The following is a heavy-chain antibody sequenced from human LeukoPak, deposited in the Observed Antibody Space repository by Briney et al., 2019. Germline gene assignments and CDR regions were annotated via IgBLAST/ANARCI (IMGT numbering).Heavy chain of an antibody. D-gene: IGHD6-19*01. CDR3: AREGSGWYYFDY. V-gene: IGHV1-18*04. CDR2: ISAYNGNK. CDR1: GYTFTSYY. J-gene: IGHJ4*02. Sequence: ASVKVSCKASGYTFTSYYMHWVRQAPGQGLEWMGWISAYNGNKDYAQKFQGRVTMTTETSTSTAYMELRSLRSDDTAVYYCAREGSGWYYFDYWGQGTLVTVSS.